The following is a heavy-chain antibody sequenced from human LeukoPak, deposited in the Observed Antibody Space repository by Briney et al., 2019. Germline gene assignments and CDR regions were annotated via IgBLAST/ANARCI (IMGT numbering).Heavy chain of an antibody. D-gene: IGHD3-3*01. V-gene: IGHV3-30*18. CDR3: AKDLGSYDFWSGYLAYYDYGMDV. CDR1: GFTFSSYG. J-gene: IGHJ6*02. Sequence: HAGGSLRLSCAASGFTFSSYGMHWVRQAPGKGLEWVAVISYDGSNKYYADSVKGRFTISRDNSKNTLYLQMNSLRAEDTAVYYCAKDLGSYDFWSGYLAYYDYGMDVWGQGTTVTVSS. CDR2: ISYDGSNK.